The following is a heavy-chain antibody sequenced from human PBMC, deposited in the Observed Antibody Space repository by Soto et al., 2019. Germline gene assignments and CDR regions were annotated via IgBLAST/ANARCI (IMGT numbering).Heavy chain of an antibody. CDR2: IIPIFGTA. J-gene: IGHJ6*02. D-gene: IGHD6-13*01. CDR3: ATGRWIAASPPPYYYYGMDV. Sequence: SVKVSCKASGGTFSSYAISWVRQAPGQGLEWMGGIIPIFGTANYAQKFQGRVTITADESTSTAYMELSSLRSEDTAAYYCATGRWIAASPPPYYYYGMDVWGQGTTVTVSS. CDR1: GGTFSSYA. V-gene: IGHV1-69*13.